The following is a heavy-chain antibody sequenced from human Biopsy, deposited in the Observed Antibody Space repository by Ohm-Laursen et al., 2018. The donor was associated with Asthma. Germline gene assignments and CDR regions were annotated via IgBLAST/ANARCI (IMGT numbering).Heavy chain of an antibody. Sequence: QTLSLTCAISGDSVSSNSATWNWIRQSPSRGLEWLGRTYYRPKWYNDYAVSVKSRMTINPNTSKNQFSLQLNSVNPEDTAVYYCARGTWFSNSWYYLQCWGPGTLVTVSS. CDR1: GDSVSSNSAT. CDR3: ARGTWFSNSWYYLQC. CDR2: TYYRPKWYN. D-gene: IGHD6-13*01. V-gene: IGHV6-1*01. J-gene: IGHJ4*02.